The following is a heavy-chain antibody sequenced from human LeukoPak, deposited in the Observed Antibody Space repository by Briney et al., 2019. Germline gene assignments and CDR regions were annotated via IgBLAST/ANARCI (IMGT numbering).Heavy chain of an antibody. CDR3: ARKVQPGIAAAGQRLGGYYYMDV. D-gene: IGHD6-13*01. V-gene: IGHV3-21*01. CDR2: ISSSSSYI. Sequence: PGGSLRLSCAASGFTFSSYSMNWVRQAPGKGLEWVSSISSSSSYIYYADSVKGRFTISRDNAKNSLYLQMNSLRAEDTAVYYCARKVQPGIAAAGQRLGGYYYMDVWGKGTTVTVSS. CDR1: GFTFSSYS. J-gene: IGHJ6*03.